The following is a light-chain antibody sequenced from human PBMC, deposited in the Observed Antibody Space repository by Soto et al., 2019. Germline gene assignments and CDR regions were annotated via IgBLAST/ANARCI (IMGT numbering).Light chain of an antibody. V-gene: IGKV3-15*01. CDR2: GAS. Sequence: EIVITQSPATLSVSPGERATLSCRASHSVSSNLAWYQQKPGQAPRLLIYGASTRATGIPARFSGSGSGTEFTLSLSSLQSEDFAVYYCQQYNNWPPLMYTFGQGTKVDIK. CDR3: QQYNNWPPLMYT. J-gene: IGKJ2*01. CDR1: HSVSSN.